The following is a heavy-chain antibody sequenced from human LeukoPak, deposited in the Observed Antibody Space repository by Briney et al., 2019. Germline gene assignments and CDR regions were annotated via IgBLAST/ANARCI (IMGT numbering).Heavy chain of an antibody. CDR3: ARQWGDCSSTSCYSAY. D-gene: IGHD2-2*01. V-gene: IGHV5-51*01. J-gene: IGHJ4*02. CDR2: IYPGDSDN. CDR1: GYSFASYW. Sequence: GESLKISCKGSGYSFASYWIAWVRQMPGKGLEWMGIIYPGDSDNRYSPSFQGQVTISADKSISTAYLQWSSLKASDTAIYYCARQWGDCSSTSCYSAYWGQGTLVTVSS.